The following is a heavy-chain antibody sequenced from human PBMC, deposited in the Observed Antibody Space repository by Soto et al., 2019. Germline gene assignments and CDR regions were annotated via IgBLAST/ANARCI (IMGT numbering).Heavy chain of an antibody. Sequence: SSETLSLTCAFSGGSISSGGYSLSWIRQPPGKGLEWIGYIYHSGSTYYNPSLKSRVTISVDRSKNQFSLKLSSVTAADTAVYYCARGLGFLDYWGQGTLVTVS. D-gene: IGHD3-16*01. CDR3: ARGLGFLDY. V-gene: IGHV4-30-2*01. CDR2: IYHSGST. CDR1: GGSISSGGYS. J-gene: IGHJ4*02.